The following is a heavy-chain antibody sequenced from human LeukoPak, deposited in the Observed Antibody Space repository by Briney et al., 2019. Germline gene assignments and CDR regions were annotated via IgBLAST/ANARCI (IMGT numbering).Heavy chain of an antibody. CDR1: GFTFLPLF. D-gene: IGHD4-17*01. CDR2: ITGSGGSI. CDR3: AHPSTPDYGGLDY. J-gene: IGHJ4*02. Sequence: QPAGVLKISLAAPGFTFLPLFITPGRPGPRKGLEWGSAITGSGGSIYYADSVRGRFTISRDNSKNTLYLQMNSLRAEDTAVYYCAHPSTPDYGGLDYWGQGTLVTVSS. V-gene: IGHV3-23*01.